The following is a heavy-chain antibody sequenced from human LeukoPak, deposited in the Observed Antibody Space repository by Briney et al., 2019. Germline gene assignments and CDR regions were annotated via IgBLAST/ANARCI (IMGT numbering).Heavy chain of an antibody. V-gene: IGHV4-59*08. Sequence: PSETLPLTCTVSGGSISSYYWSWIRQPPGKGLEWIGYIYYSGSTNYNPSLKSRVTISVDTSKNQFSLKLSSVTAADTAVYYCARHGYCGGDCYPGKYYYYGMDVWGQGTTVTVSS. CDR3: ARHGYCGGDCYPGKYYYYGMDV. CDR2: IYYSGST. CDR1: GGSISSYY. D-gene: IGHD2-21*02. J-gene: IGHJ6*02.